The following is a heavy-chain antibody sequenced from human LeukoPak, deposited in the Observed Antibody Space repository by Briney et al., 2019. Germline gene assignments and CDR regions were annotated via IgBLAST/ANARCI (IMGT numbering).Heavy chain of an antibody. CDR2: INPNSGGT. CDR1: GYTFTHYY. CDR3: ARDPFYDSSGYYFVDY. D-gene: IGHD3-22*01. V-gene: IGHV1-2*02. J-gene: IGHJ4*02. Sequence: ASVTVSFKSSGYTFTHYYMHWVRQAPGQGLEWMGWINPNSGGTNYAQKFQGRVTVTRDTSISTAYRELSRLRSDDTAVYYGARDPFYDSSGYYFVDYWGQGTLVTVSS.